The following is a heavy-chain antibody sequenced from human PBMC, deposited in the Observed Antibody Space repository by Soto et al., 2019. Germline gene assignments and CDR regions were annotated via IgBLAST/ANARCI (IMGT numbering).Heavy chain of an antibody. Sequence: QKYLVESGGGVVQPGGSLRLSCVASGSIFSGYGMHWVRQAPGKGLEWVAVIWDDGSNKYYADSVKGRFTISRDNSKNMLYLQTDSLRAEDTAVYYWARDGIGGTVFRGFCDYWGQGTLVTVSS. J-gene: IGHJ4*02. CDR3: ARDGIGGTVFRGFCDY. CDR2: IWDDGSNK. D-gene: IGHD1-7*01. CDR1: GSIFSGYG. V-gene: IGHV3-33*01.